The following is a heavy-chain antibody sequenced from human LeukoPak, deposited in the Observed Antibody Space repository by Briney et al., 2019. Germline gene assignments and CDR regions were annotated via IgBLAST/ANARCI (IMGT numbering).Heavy chain of an antibody. CDR1: GGSISSSSYY. CDR3: ARDENGYVWGSFRA. D-gene: IGHD3-16*02. Sequence: PSETLSLTCTVSGGSISSSSYYWGWIRQPPGKGLEWIGSIYYSGSTYYNPSLKGRVTISVDTSKNQFSLKLSSVTAADTAVYYCARDENGYVWGSFRAWGQGTLVTVSS. CDR2: IYYSGST. J-gene: IGHJ5*02. V-gene: IGHV4-39*07.